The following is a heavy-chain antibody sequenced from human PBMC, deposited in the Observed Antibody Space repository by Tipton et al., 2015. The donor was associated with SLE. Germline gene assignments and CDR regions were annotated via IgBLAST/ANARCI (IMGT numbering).Heavy chain of an antibody. CDR1: GYTFTGYY. Sequence: QVQLVQSGAEVRKPGASVKVSCKASGYTFTGYYMHWVRQAPGQGLEWMGWINPNSGGTNYAQKFQGRVTMTRDTSISTAYMELSRLRSDDTAVYYCARDGPWTAGGYWHFDLWGRGTLVTVSS. V-gene: IGHV1-2*02. CDR3: ARDGPWTAGGYWHFDL. J-gene: IGHJ2*01. CDR2: INPNSGGT. D-gene: IGHD6-13*01.